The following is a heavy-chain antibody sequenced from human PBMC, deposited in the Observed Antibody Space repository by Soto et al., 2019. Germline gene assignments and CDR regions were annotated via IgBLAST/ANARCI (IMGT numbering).Heavy chain of an antibody. D-gene: IGHD3-16*01. J-gene: IGHJ4*02. CDR1: GFTFSSYG. Sequence: GGSLRLSCAASGFTFSSYGMHWVRQAPGKGLEWVAVISYDGSNKYYADSVKGRFTISRDNSKNTLYLQMNSLRAEDTAVYYCSKDGEKDEILLTFFGYWGQRAQVTVSP. V-gene: IGHV3-30*18. CDR3: SKDGEKDEILLTFFGY. CDR2: ISYDGSNK.